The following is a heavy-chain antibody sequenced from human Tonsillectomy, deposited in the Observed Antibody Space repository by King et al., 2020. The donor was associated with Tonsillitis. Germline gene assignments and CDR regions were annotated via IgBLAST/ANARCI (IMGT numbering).Heavy chain of an antibody. V-gene: IGHV4-39*07. CDR1: GGSITANNHN. CDR3: GRRAPYVATGHHYFDY. CDR2: IHHNGNT. Sequence: LQLQESGPGLVKPSETLSLTCSVSGGSITANNHNWAWIRQSPGKGLEWIATIHHNGNTEYKPSLESRVTISADTSKNQFSLNVNSVTAADTAVYYCGRRAPYVATGHHYFDYWGQGTPVTVSS. J-gene: IGHJ4*02. D-gene: IGHD4/OR15-4a*01.